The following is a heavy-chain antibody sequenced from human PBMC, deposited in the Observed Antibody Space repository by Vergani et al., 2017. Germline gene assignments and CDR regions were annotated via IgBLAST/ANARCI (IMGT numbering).Heavy chain of an antibody. V-gene: IGHV1-2*04. CDR1: GYTFTGYY. Sequence: QVQLVQSGAEVKKPGASVKVSCKASGYTFTGYYMHWVRQAPGQGLEWMGWINPNSGGTNYAQKFQGWVTMTRDTSISTAYMELSRLRSDDTAVYYCAKPMVRGVSPLLIASIHYYYGMDVWGQGTTVTVSS. CDR3: AKPMVRGVSPLLIASIHYYYGMDV. J-gene: IGHJ6*02. CDR2: INPNSGGT. D-gene: IGHD3-10*01.